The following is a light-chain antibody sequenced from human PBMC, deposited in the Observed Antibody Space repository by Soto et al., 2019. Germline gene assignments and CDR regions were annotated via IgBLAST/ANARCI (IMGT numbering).Light chain of an antibody. CDR1: QSVSSSY. CDR2: GAS. V-gene: IGKV3-20*01. J-gene: IGKJ4*01. Sequence: EIMLTQSPGTLSLYPGERATLSCRASQSVSSSYVAWYQQRPSQAPRLLIYGASSRATGIPDRFSGSGSGTDFTLTISRLEPEDFAVYYCQQYDDSQLTFGGGTKVEIK. CDR3: QQYDDSQLT.